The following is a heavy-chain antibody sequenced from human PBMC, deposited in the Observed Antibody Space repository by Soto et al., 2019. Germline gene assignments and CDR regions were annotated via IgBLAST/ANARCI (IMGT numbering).Heavy chain of an antibody. J-gene: IGHJ6*02. CDR1: GFTFSSYG. Sequence: QVQLVESGGGVVQPGRSLRLSCVASGFTFSSYGMHWVRQAPGKGLEWVAVISYDGSNKYYADSVKGRFTISRDNSKNTLYLQMNSLRAEDTAVYYCAKDQHGMDVWGQGTTVTVSS. CDR2: ISYDGSNK. CDR3: AKDQHGMDV. V-gene: IGHV3-30*18.